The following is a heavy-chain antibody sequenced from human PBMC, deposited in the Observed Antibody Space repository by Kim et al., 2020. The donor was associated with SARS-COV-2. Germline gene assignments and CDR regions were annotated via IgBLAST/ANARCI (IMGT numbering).Heavy chain of an antibody. CDR2: IIPILGIA. Sequence: SVKVSCKASGGTFSSYAISWVRQAPGQGLEWMGRIIPILGIANYAQKFQGRVTITADKSTNTAYMELSSLRSEDTAVYYCARDEGYDSSGYYPFDYWGQGTLVTVSS. CDR3: ARDEGYDSSGYYPFDY. CDR1: GGTFSSYA. J-gene: IGHJ4*02. V-gene: IGHV1-69*04. D-gene: IGHD3-22*01.